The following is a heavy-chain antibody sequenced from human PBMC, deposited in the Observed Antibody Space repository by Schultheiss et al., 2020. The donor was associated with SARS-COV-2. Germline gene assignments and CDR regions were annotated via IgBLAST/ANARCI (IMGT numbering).Heavy chain of an antibody. D-gene: IGHD1-14*01. CDR1: GYTFTSYD. Sequence: ASVKVSCKASGYTFTSYDINWVRQATGQGLEWMGIINPSGGSTTYAHKFQGRVTMTTDTSTSTAYMELRSLRSDDTAVYYCAREPEPNADYYYYGMDVWGQGTTVTVSS. V-gene: IGHV1-46*01. J-gene: IGHJ6*02. CDR3: AREPEPNADYYYYGMDV. CDR2: INPSGGST.